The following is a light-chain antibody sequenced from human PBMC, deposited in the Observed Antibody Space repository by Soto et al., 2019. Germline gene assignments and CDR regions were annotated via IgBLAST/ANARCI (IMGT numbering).Light chain of an antibody. CDR2: GAS. J-gene: IGKJ1*01. V-gene: IGKV3-20*01. CDR3: QQYGSSPRT. Sequence: EIVLTQSPGTLSMSPGERATLSFRASQSISSNYLAWYQQKPGQAPRLLIYGASSRATGIPDRFSGSGSGTDFTLIISRLEAEDFAVYYCQQYGSSPRTFGQGTKVELK. CDR1: QSISSNY.